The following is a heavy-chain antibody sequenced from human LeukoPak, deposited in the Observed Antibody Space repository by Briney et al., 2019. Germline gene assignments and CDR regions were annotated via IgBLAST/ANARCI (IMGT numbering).Heavy chain of an antibody. Sequence: GGSLRLSCAASGFTFSSYAMSWVRQAPGKGLEWVSAISGSGGSTYYADSVKGRFTISRDNSKNTLYLQMNSLRAEDTAVYYCARDGAYYDFWSGYYTGARVFDYWGRGTLVTVSS. V-gene: IGHV3-23*01. CDR2: ISGSGGST. CDR1: GFTFSSYA. CDR3: ARDGAYYDFWSGYYTGARVFDY. J-gene: IGHJ4*02. D-gene: IGHD3-3*01.